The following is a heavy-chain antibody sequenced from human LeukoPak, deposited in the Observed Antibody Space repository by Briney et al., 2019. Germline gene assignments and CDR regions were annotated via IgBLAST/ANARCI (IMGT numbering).Heavy chain of an antibody. V-gene: IGHV4-34*01. CDR3: ARGELRMNDYVWGSYRYKCWFDP. CDR2: INHSGST. Sequence: ASETLSLTCAVYGESFSGYYWSWIRQPPGKGLEWIGEINHSGSTNYNPSLKSRVTISVDTSKNQFSLKLSSVTAADTAVYYCARGELRMNDYVWGSYRYKCWFDPWGQGTLVTVSS. CDR1: GESFSGYY. D-gene: IGHD3-16*02. J-gene: IGHJ5*02.